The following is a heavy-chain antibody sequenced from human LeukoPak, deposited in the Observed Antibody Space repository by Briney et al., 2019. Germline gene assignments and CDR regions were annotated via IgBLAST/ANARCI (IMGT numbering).Heavy chain of an antibody. V-gene: IGHV3-30*19. Sequence: PGGSLRLSCAASGFTFSSYGMHWVRQAPGKGLEWVAVISYDGSNKYYADSVKGRFTLSRDNSKNTLYLQMNSLRDEDTAVYYCARSRGATGFYWVDYWGQGTLVTVSS. CDR1: GFTFSSYG. J-gene: IGHJ4*02. CDR2: ISYDGSNK. CDR3: ARSRGATGFYWVDY. D-gene: IGHD3-22*01.